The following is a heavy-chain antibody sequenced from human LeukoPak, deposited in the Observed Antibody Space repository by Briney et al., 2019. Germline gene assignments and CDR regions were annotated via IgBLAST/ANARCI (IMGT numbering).Heavy chain of an antibody. V-gene: IGHV4-59*01. D-gene: IGHD3-22*01. CDR2: IYYGGST. J-gene: IGHJ5*02. CDR1: GGSISSYY. Sequence: PSETLSLTCTVSGGSISSYYWSWIRQPPGKGLEWIGYIYYGGSTNYNPSLKSRVTISVDTSKNQFSLKLSSVTAADTAVYYCAREGRYYYDSSGYPWFDPWGQGTLVTVSS. CDR3: AREGRYYYDSSGYPWFDP.